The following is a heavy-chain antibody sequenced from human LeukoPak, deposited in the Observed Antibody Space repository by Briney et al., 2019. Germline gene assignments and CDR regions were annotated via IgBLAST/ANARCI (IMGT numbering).Heavy chain of an antibody. CDR1: GFTFSSYA. CDR3: TTDGGCSGGSCYSFYMDV. Sequence: PGGSLRLSCAASGFTFSSYAMSWVRQAPGKGLEWVSAISGSGGSTYYADSVKGRFTISRDNSKNTLHLQMNSLRAEDTAVYYCTTDGGCSGGSCYSFYMDVWGKGTTVTVSS. D-gene: IGHD2-15*01. CDR2: ISGSGGST. J-gene: IGHJ6*03. V-gene: IGHV3-23*01.